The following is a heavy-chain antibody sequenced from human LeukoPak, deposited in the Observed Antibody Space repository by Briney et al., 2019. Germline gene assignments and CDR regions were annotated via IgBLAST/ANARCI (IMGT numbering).Heavy chain of an antibody. CDR2: IYPGDSDT. Sequence: GESLKISCKGSGYSFTSYWIGWVCQMPGKGLEWMGIIYPGDSDTRYSPSFQGQVTISADKSISTAYLQWSSLKASDTAMYYCARTFGYSSSWYGHGDYWGQGTLVTVSS. CDR1: GYSFTSYW. J-gene: IGHJ4*02. V-gene: IGHV5-51*01. D-gene: IGHD6-13*01. CDR3: ARTFGYSSSWYGHGDY.